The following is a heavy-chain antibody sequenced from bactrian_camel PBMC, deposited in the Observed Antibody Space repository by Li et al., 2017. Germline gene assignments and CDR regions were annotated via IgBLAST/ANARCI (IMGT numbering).Heavy chain of an antibody. CDR3: AAGASFDLEGCKYNY. Sequence: VQLVESGGGSVQTGGSLRLSCAASGYLYSRYCMGWFRQVQGKEREGVGEIDSDGTTRYAESVQGRFTTSKDNTKNTLYLQMNNLKPEDTAMYYCAAGASFDLEGCKYNYWGQGTQVTVS. D-gene: IGHD1*01. J-gene: IGHJ4*01. V-gene: IGHV3S26*01. CDR2: IDSDGTT. CDR1: GYLYSRYC.